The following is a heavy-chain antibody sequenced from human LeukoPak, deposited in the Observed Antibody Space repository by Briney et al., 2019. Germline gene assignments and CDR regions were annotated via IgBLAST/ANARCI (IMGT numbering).Heavy chain of an antibody. D-gene: IGHD6-19*01. Sequence: GGSLRLSCAASGFTFSSYAMHWVRQAPGKGLEWVAVISYDGSNKYYADSVKGRFTISRDNSKNTLYLQMNSLRAEDTAVYYCARPPTAVAAHDLDYWGQGTLVTVSS. J-gene: IGHJ4*02. CDR3: ARPPTAVAAHDLDY. V-gene: IGHV3-30-3*01. CDR2: ISYDGSNK. CDR1: GFTFSSYA.